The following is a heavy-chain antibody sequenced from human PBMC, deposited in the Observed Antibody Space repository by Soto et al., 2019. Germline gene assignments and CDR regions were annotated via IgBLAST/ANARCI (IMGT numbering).Heavy chain of an antibody. J-gene: IGHJ6*02. CDR3: ASRGDYYGSGSYQAPNYYYYGMDV. CDR2: TIPIFGTA. CDR1: GCTFSIYA. V-gene: IGHV1-69*13. D-gene: IGHD3-10*01. Sequence: SVKVSCTASGCTFSIYAISWVRQAPGQGLEWMGGTIPIFGTANYAQKFQGRVTITADESTSTAYMELSSLRSEDTAVYYCASRGDYYGSGSYQAPNYYYYGMDVWGQGTTVTVSS.